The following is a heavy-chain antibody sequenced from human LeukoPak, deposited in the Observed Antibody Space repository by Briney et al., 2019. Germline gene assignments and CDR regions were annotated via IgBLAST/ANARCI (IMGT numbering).Heavy chain of an antibody. Sequence: GGSLRHSCAASGFSFSNAWMDWVRRAPGKGLEWVGRIKSKTDGGTAHYAAPVKGRFTISRDDSRNTLYLQMNSLKTEDTAVYYCTRENRHSSGWYGAFDIWGQGTMVTVSS. CDR2: IKSKTDGGTA. J-gene: IGHJ3*02. V-gene: IGHV3-15*01. CDR1: GFSFSNAW. D-gene: IGHD6-19*01. CDR3: TRENRHSSGWYGAFDI.